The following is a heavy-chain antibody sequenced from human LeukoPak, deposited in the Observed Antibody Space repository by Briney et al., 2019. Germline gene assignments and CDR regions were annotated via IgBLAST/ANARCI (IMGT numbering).Heavy chain of an antibody. Sequence: PGGSLRLSCAASGFTFSSYSMNWVRQAPGKGLEWVSSISSSSSYIYYADSVKGRFTISRDNAKNSVYLQMNRLRAEDTAVYSCANSGVVVAALERDVATWFDRWGQGTRVTVSS. J-gene: IGHJ5*02. CDR2: ISSSSSYI. CDR3: ANSGVVVAALERDVATWFDR. V-gene: IGHV3-21*01. D-gene: IGHD2-15*01. CDR1: GFTFSSYS.